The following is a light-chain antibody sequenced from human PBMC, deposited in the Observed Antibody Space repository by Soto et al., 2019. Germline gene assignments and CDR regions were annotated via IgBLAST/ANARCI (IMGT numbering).Light chain of an antibody. CDR3: QQLNSY. V-gene: IGKV3-15*01. CDR2: GAS. CDR1: QSVNYN. Sequence: ILLTQSQAPLSASPGEGATLSCRAGQSVNYNLAWYKQKHGQAPRLLIYGASTRATGVPARFGGSGSWTHFTLTIRSQQPEDLATYYCQQLNSYFGQGTRLEIK. J-gene: IGKJ5*01.